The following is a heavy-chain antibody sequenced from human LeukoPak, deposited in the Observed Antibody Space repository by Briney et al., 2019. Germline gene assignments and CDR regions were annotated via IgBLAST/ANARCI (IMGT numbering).Heavy chain of an antibody. CDR1: GFTFSSYG. Sequence: GGSLRLSCAASGFTFSSYGIHWVRQAPVKGLEWVAFIRYDGSNKYYADSVKGRFTISRDNSKNTLYLQMNSLRAEDTAVYYCAKGNWNDGAFDIWGQGTMVTVSS. CDR2: IRYDGSNK. J-gene: IGHJ3*02. V-gene: IGHV3-30*02. D-gene: IGHD1-1*01. CDR3: AKGNWNDGAFDI.